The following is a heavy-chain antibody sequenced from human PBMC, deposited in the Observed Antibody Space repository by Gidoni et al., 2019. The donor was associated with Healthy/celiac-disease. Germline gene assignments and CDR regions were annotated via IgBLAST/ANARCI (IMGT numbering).Heavy chain of an antibody. Sequence: QVQLVESGGGVVQPGRSLRLSCAASGFPFSSYGMHWVRQAPGKGLEWVAVISDDGSNKYYADSVKGRFTISRDNSKNTLYLQMNSLRAEDTAVYYCAKDHNGYSSGWYPNDYWGQGTLVTVSS. CDR1: GFPFSSYG. CDR2: ISDDGSNK. V-gene: IGHV3-30*18. D-gene: IGHD6-19*01. CDR3: AKDHNGYSSGWYPNDY. J-gene: IGHJ4*02.